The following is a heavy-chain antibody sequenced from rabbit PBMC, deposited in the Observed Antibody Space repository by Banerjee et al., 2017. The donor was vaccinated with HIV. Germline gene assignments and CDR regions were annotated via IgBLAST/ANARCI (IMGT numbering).Heavy chain of an antibody. V-gene: IGHV1S45*01. CDR3: ARGLLIGDL. J-gene: IGHJ4*01. CDR2: IYSGSSGRP. D-gene: IGHD4-2*01. CDR1: GFDFISNA. Sequence: QEQLEESGGGLVQPEGSLTLTCKASGFDFISNAMCWVRQAPGKGLEWIACIYSGSSGRPYYASWAKGRFTISKASSTTVTLQMTSLTAADTATYFCARGLLIGDLWGPGTL.